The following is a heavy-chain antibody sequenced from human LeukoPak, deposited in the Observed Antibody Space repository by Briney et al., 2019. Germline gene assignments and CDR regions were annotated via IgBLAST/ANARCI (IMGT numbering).Heavy chain of an antibody. V-gene: IGHV3-7*01. Sequence: GGSLRLSCAASGFTFSRYWMSWIRQAPGKGLEGGANIKQDGSEKYYVGSVKGRFTISRDNAKNYLSLPMHSLRAEDTAVYYCASVRITVAERDYMDVWGKGPTVTVSS. CDR3: ASVRITVAERDYMDV. CDR2: IKQDGSEK. D-gene: IGHD6-19*01. CDR1: GFTFSRYW. J-gene: IGHJ6*03.